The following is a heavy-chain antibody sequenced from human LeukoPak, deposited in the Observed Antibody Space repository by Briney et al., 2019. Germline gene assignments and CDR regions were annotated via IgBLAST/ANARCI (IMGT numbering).Heavy chain of an antibody. D-gene: IGHD6-19*01. CDR2: ISSSGSTI. Sequence: GGSLRLSCAASGFTFSTYEMNWVRQAPGKGLEWVSYISSSGSTIYYADSVKGRFTISRDNAKNSLYLQMNSLRAEDTAVYYCARNSRYSSGWYYFDYWGQGTLVTVSS. CDR3: ARNSRYSSGWYYFDY. V-gene: IGHV3-48*03. J-gene: IGHJ4*02. CDR1: GFTFSTYE.